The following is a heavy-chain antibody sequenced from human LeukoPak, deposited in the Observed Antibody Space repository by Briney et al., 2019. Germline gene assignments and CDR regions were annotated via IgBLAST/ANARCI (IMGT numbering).Heavy chain of an antibody. CDR2: VSGSDGSS. CDR1: GFTFVGNA. CDR3: AKGGLGGYNAVFDH. D-gene: IGHD5-24*01. Sequence: GGSLRLSCASSGFTFVGNAMSWVRQAPGKGLEWVSGVSGSDGSSHYADSVKGRFTISVDNSKNTLHLQMNSLRAEDTAVYYCAKGGLGGYNAVFDHWGQGTLVTVSS. V-gene: IGHV3-23*01. J-gene: IGHJ4*02.